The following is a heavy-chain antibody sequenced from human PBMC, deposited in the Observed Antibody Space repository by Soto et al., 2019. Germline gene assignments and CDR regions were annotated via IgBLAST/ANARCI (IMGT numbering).Heavy chain of an antibody. J-gene: IGHJ4*02. CDR1: GGTFSSYA. V-gene: IGHV1-69*13. CDR3: ARVGSPGYCSGGYCPPPDY. D-gene: IGHD2-15*01. CDR2: IIPIFGTA. Sequence: SVRVSCKASGGTFSSYAISWVRQAPGQGLEWMGGIIPIFGTANYAQKFQGRVTITADESTSTAYMELNSLRAEDTAVYYCARVGSPGYCSGGYCPPPDYWGQGTLVTVSS.